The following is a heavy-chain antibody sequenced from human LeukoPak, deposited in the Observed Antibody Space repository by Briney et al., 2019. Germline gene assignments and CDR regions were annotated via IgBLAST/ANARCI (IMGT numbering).Heavy chain of an antibody. V-gene: IGHV1-69*05. D-gene: IGHD1-26*01. CDR1: GGTFSSYA. J-gene: IGHJ4*02. CDR2: IIPIFGTA. Sequence: SVKVSCXASGGTFSSYAISWVRQAPGQGLEWMGRIIPIFGTANYAQKFQGRVTITTDESTSTAYMELSSLRSEDTAVYCCAREYSGSWHIWGQGTLVTVSS. CDR3: AREYSGSWHI.